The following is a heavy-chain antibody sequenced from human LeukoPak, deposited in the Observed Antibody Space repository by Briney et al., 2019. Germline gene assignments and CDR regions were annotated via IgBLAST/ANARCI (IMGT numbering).Heavy chain of an antibody. V-gene: IGHV4-59*01. CDR1: GGSISSYY. J-gene: IGHJ3*02. CDR2: IYYSGDT. CDR3: ARGWILRGRPDAFDI. Sequence: SETLSLTCTVSGGSISSYYWSWIRQPPGKGLEWVGYIYYSGDTNYNHSLKSRVTISVDTSKNQFSLKLSSVTAADTAVYYCARGWILRGRPDAFDIWGQGTMVTVSS. D-gene: IGHD5-18*01.